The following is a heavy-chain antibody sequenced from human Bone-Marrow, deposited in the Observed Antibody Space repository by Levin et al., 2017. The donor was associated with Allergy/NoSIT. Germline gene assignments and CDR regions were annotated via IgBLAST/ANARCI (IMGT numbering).Heavy chain of an antibody. CDR1: GYTFSTYW. J-gene: IGHJ4*02. CDR3: ARIVRCYSGACTPLEY. D-gene: IGHD2/OR15-2a*01. Sequence: PGESLKISCKGVGYTFSTYWIGWVRQMPGKGLEWMGIIYAGDSDTRYNPSFKGQVTISVDKSITTAYLQWSSLTASDSGMYYCARIVRCYSGACTPLEYWGQGTLVTVSP. CDR2: IYAGDSDT. V-gene: IGHV5-51*01.